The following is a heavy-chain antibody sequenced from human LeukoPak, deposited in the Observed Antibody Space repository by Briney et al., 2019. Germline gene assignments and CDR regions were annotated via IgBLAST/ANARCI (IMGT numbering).Heavy chain of an antibody. V-gene: IGHV4-4*02. CDR2: IYHSGST. D-gene: IGHD2-15*01. Sequence: PSETLSLTCAVSGGSISSSNWWSWVRQPPGKGLEWIGEIYHSGSTNYNPSLKSRVTISVDKSKNQFSLKLSSVTAADTAVYYCARDKIVVVVAATLHAFDIWGQGTMVTVSS. CDR1: GGSISSSNW. CDR3: ARDKIVVVVAATLHAFDI. J-gene: IGHJ3*02.